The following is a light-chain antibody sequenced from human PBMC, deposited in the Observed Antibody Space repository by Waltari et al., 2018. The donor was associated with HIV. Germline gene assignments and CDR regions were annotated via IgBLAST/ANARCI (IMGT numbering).Light chain of an antibody. Sequence: QSALTQPPSASGSLGQSVTIPCTGSSSDIGAYDPVSWFQQHPHSAPKLLLYEVTKRPSGVPDRFSGSRSGDTAFLSVSGLQPDDSAAYFCSSYGDNIRVLFGGGTNLTVL. CDR1: SSDIGAYDP. V-gene: IGLV2-8*01. CDR2: EVT. J-gene: IGLJ2*01. CDR3: SSYGDNIRVL.